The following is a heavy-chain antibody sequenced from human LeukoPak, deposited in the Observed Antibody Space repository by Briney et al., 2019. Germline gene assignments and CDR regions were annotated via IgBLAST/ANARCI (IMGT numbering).Heavy chain of an antibody. CDR2: IYSDDDK. CDR1: GFSLSTSGVG. CDR3: AHRRAGGHCSGATCYFDY. J-gene: IGHJ4*02. V-gene: IGHV2-5*02. D-gene: IGHD2-8*02. Sequence: SGPTLVKPTQTLTLTCTFSGFSLSTSGVGVGWIRQPPGKALAWLDFIYSDDDKRYIPSLKSRLTITKDTSKNQVVLTMINMDPVDTATYYCAHRRAGGHCSGATCYFDYWGQGTLVTVSS.